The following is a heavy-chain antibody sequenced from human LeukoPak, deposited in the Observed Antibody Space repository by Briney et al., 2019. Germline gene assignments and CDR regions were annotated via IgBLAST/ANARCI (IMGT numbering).Heavy chain of an antibody. D-gene: IGHD2-8*01. J-gene: IGHJ4*02. V-gene: IGHV1-18*01. Sequence: GASVKVSCKASGYTFTSYGISWVRQAPGQGHELMGWISAYNGNTNYAQKLQGRVTMTTDTSTSTAYMELRSLRSDDTAVYYCARSEMVETPPDYWGQGTLVTVSS. CDR2: ISAYNGNT. CDR1: GYTFTSYG. CDR3: ARSEMVETPPDY.